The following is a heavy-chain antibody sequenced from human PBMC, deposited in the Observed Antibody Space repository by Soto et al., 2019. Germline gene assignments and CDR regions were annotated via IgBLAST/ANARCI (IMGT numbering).Heavy chain of an antibody. D-gene: IGHD5-18*01. CDR1: GGTFSTYA. Sequence: QVQLVQSGAEVKKPGSSVKVSCKASGGTFSTYAISWVRQAPGPGLELVGGLIPIFGTANYAQKFQGRVTITADESTSTDYMELSSLRSEDTAVYYCARAAYSYGTAYLSYYYGMDVWGQGTTVTVSS. CDR3: ARAAYSYGTAYLSYYYGMDV. J-gene: IGHJ6*02. V-gene: IGHV1-69*01. CDR2: LIPIFGTA.